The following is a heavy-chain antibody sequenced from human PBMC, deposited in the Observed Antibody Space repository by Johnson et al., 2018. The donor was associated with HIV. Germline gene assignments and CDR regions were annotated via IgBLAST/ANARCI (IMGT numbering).Heavy chain of an antibody. V-gene: IGHV3-66*01. CDR3: AREGTLGAFDI. D-gene: IGHD1-1*01. CDR2: IYSGGST. Sequence: VQLVESGGGLVQPGGSLRLSCVASGFSVSSDYMSWVRQAPGKGMEWVSLIYSGGSTFNAHYVKGRFTISRDNSKNTPYLQMNSLRAEDTAVYYCAREGTLGAFDIWGQGTMVTVSS. J-gene: IGHJ3*02. CDR1: GFSVSSDY.